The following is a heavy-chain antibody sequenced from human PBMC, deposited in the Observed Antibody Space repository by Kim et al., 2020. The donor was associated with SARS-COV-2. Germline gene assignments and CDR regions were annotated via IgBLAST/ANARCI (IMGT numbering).Heavy chain of an antibody. CDR2: ISYSGST. Sequence: SETLSLTCSVSGGSISSGGYYWSWVRQHPEKGLEWIGYISYSGSTYYNPSLKSRVTISVDTSANQFSLKLSSVTAADTAVYYCARAYGSGSYSFDYWGQGTLVTVSS. CDR1: GGSISSGGYY. V-gene: IGHV4-31*03. D-gene: IGHD3-10*01. CDR3: ARAYGSGSYSFDY. J-gene: IGHJ4*02.